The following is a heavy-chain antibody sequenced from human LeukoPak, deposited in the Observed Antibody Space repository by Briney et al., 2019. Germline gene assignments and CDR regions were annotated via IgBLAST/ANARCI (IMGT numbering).Heavy chain of an antibody. CDR2: IYYSGST. CDR1: GGSISSSSYY. CDR3: ARRGQGRTVAGTRTEFDY. D-gene: IGHD6-19*01. Sequence: PSETLSLTCTVSGGSISSSSYYWGWIRQPPGKGLEWIGSIYYSGSTYYNPSLKSRVTISVDTSKNQFSLKLSSVTAADTAVYYCARRGQGRTVAGTRTEFDYWGQGTLVTVSS. V-gene: IGHV4-39*07. J-gene: IGHJ4*02.